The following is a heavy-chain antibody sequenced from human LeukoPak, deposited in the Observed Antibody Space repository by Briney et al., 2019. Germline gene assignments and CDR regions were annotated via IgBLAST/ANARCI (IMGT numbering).Heavy chain of an antibody. CDR2: IYYSGST. CDR3: ARVVEGGYCSGGSCYYFDY. J-gene: IGHJ4*02. V-gene: IGHV4-31*03. D-gene: IGHD2-15*01. Sequence: SQTLFLTCTVSGGSISSGIYYWSWIRQHPGKGLEWIGYIYYSGSTYYNPSLKSRVNISVDTSKNLLSLKLSSVTAADTAVYYCARVVEGGYCSGGSCYYFDYWGQGTLVTVSS. CDR1: GGSISSGIYY.